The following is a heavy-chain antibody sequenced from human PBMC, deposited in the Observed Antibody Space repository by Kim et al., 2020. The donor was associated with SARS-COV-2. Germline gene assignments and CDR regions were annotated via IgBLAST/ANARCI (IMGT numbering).Heavy chain of an antibody. CDR1: GGSISSSSYY. Sequence: SETLSLTCTVSGGSISSSSYYWGWIRQPPGKGLEWIGSIYYSGSTYYNPSLKSRVTISVDTSKNQFSLKLSSVTAADTAVYYCAGRGGGSYYVRGMDVWGQGTTVTVSS. J-gene: IGHJ6*02. CDR2: IYYSGST. D-gene: IGHD1-26*01. CDR3: AGRGGGSYYVRGMDV. V-gene: IGHV4-39*01.